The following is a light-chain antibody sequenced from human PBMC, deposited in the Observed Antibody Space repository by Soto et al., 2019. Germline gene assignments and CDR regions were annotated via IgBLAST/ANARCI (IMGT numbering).Light chain of an antibody. J-gene: IGLJ1*01. V-gene: IGLV2-14*01. CDR3: TSSTSDSLYV. Sequence: QSALTQPASVSGSPGQSITISCTGTSSDVGGSNYVSWYQQYPRKVPKLLIYNVRIRPSGVSNRFSGSKSGNTASLTISGLQAEDEADYFCTSSTSDSLYVFGTGTKLTVL. CDR1: SSDVGGSNY. CDR2: NVR.